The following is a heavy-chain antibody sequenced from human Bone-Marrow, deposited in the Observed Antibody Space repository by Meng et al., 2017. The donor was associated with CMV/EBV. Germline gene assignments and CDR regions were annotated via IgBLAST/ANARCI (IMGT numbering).Heavy chain of an antibody. D-gene: IGHD2-2*01. J-gene: IGHJ6*02. CDR1: GFTFSSYA. V-gene: IGHV3-30-3*01. CDR3: ARDRLRTPYQLLLYYYGMDV. Sequence: GESLKISCAASGFTFSSYAMSWVRQAPGKGLEWVAVISYDGSNKYYADSVKGRFTISRDNSKNTLYLQMNSLRAEDTAVYYCARDRLRTPYQLLLYYYGMDVRGQGTTVTVSS. CDR2: ISYDGSNK.